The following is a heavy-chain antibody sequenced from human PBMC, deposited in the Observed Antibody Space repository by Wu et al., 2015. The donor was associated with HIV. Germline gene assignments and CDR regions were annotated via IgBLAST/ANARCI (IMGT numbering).Heavy chain of an antibody. Sequence: QVQVWCRSGAXSEEPWGLSDGLLARLLDTPLPPIFMHWGADRPPGQGPEWMGRLNPNTGDADYAPKFRDRITIFRDTSIATAYMDLGPLKLDDTAVYYCACGIQAGGANYWGQGTLVTVSS. CDR3: ACGIQAGGANY. V-gene: IGHV1-2*02. CDR2: LNPNTGDA. CDR1: DTPLPPI. J-gene: IGHJ4*02. D-gene: IGHD5-18*01.